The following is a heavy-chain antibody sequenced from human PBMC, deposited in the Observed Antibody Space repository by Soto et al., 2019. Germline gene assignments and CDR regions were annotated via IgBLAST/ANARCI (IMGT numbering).Heavy chain of an antibody. Sequence: EVQLLESGGGLVQPGGSLRLSCAASGFTFSSYAMSWVRQAPGKGMEWVSVVSGSAGSTYYADSVKGRFTISRDNSKNTLYRQMNSLRAEDTVVYYCAKDASSGITSFDSWGRGTVVTVSS. J-gene: IGHJ2*01. CDR2: VSGSAGST. D-gene: IGHD3-3*01. V-gene: IGHV3-23*01. CDR3: AKDASSGITSFDS. CDR1: GFTFSSYA.